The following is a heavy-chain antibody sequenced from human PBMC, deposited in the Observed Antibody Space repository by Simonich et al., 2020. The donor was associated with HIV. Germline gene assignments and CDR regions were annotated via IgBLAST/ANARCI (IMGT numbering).Heavy chain of an antibody. D-gene: IGHD1-26*01. CDR2: IHYSGST. V-gene: IGHV4-59*08. Sequence: QVQLQESGPGLLKPSETLSLTCTVSFGSISGYYWNWIRQSPGKGLEWIGYIHYSGSTNYNPSLKSRVTMSVDTSKNQFSRKLNSVTAADTAVYYCARRRLGGTIDYWGQGTLVTVSS. J-gene: IGHJ4*02. CDR1: FGSISGYY. CDR3: ARRRLGGTIDY.